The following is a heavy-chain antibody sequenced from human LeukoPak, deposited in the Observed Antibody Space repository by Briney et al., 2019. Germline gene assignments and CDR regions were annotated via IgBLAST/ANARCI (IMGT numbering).Heavy chain of an antibody. CDR2: INHSGST. J-gene: IGHJ6*03. CDR1: GGSFSGYY. Sequence: SETLSLTCAVYGGSFSGYYWSWIRQPPGKGLEWIGDINHSGSTNYNQSLESRVTISVDTSKNQFSLKLSSVTAADTAVHYCARNWYYDFWSGYLFGFYYMDVWGKGITVTVSS. V-gene: IGHV4-34*01. CDR3: ARNWYYDFWSGYLFGFYYMDV. D-gene: IGHD3-3*01.